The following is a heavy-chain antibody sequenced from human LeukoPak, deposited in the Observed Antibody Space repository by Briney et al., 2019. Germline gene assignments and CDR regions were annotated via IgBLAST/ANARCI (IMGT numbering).Heavy chain of an antibody. V-gene: IGHV1-18*01. J-gene: IGHJ4*02. Sequence: ASVKVSCKASGYTFTSYGITWVRQAPGQGLEWMGWISAYNGNTNYAQKLQGRVTMTTDTSTSTAYMELKSLRSDDTAVYYCARELGYSGYDRFDSWGQGTLVTVSS. CDR3: ARELGYSGYDRFDS. CDR1: GYTFTSYG. CDR2: ISAYNGNT. D-gene: IGHD5-12*01.